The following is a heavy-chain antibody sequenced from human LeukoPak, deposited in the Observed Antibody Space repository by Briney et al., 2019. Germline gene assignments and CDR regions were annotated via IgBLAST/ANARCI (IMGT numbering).Heavy chain of an antibody. Sequence: GGSLRLSCTASGFTFSGARMTWVRQAPGKGLEWVANIKQDGSEKYYVDSVKGRFTISRDNAKNSLYLQMNSLRAEDTAVYYCARDGYSGYDSPLDYWGQGTLVTVSS. CDR3: ARDGYSGYDSPLDY. D-gene: IGHD5-12*01. CDR2: IKQDGSEK. V-gene: IGHV3-7*01. CDR1: GFTFSGAR. J-gene: IGHJ4*02.